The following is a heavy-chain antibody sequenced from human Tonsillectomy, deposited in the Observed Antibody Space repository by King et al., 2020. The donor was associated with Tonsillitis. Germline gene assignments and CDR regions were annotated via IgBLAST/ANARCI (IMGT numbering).Heavy chain of an antibody. CDR3: AKGVDIVATGQGWFDY. Sequence: VQLLESGGGLVQPGGSLRLSCTASGFTFSSYAMSWVRQAPGKGLEWVSAISGSGGSTYYADSVRGRFTISRDNSKNSLYLQMNSLRAEDTAVYYCAKGVDIVATGQGWFDYWGQGTLVTVSS. D-gene: IGHD5-12*01. CDR1: GFTFSSYA. J-gene: IGHJ4*02. V-gene: IGHV3-23*01. CDR2: ISGSGGST.